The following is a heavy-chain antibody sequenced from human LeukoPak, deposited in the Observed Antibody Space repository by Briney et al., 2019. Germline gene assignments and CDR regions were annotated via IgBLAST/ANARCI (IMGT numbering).Heavy chain of an antibody. D-gene: IGHD3-22*01. CDR2: IIPILGIA. CDR3: ARSPYYYDSSVPAGAFDI. V-gene: IGHV1-69*04. CDR1: GGTFSSYA. J-gene: IGHJ3*02. Sequence: ASVKVSCKASGGTFSSYAISWVRQAPGQGLEWMGRIIPILGIANYAQKFQGRVTITADKSTSTAYMELSSLRSEDTAVYYCARSPYYYDSSVPAGAFDIWGQGTMVTVSS.